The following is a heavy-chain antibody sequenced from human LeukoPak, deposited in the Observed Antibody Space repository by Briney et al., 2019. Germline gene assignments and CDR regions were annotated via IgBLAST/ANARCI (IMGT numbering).Heavy chain of an antibody. Sequence: SQTLSLTCTVSGGSISSGDYYWSWIRQPPGKGLEWIGYIYYSGSTYYNPSLKSRVTISVDTSKNQFSLKLSSVTAADTAVYYCARDLVVITGGWFDPWGQGTLVTVSS. J-gene: IGHJ5*02. CDR2: IYYSGST. CDR3: ARDLVVITGGWFDP. CDR1: GGSISSGDYY. V-gene: IGHV4-30-4*08. D-gene: IGHD3-22*01.